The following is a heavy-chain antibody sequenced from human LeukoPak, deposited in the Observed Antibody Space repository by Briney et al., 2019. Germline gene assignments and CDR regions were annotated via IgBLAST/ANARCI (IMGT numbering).Heavy chain of an antibody. CDR2: ISYDGSNK. J-gene: IGHJ3*02. CDR1: GFTFSSYA. CDR3: ARGGTTGTTSPLRAFDI. V-gene: IGHV3-30-3*01. Sequence: GGSLRLSCAASGFTFSSYAMHWVRQAPGKGLEWVAVISYDGSNKYYADSVKGRFTISRDNSKTTLYLQMDSLSAEDTAVYFCARGGTTGTTSPLRAFDIWGQGTMVTVSS. D-gene: IGHD1-1*01.